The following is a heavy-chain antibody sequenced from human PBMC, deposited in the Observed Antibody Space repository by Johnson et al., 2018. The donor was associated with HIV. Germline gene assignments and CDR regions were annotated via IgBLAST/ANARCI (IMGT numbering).Heavy chain of an antibody. CDR3: ANFGARYSSSSVSEDAFDI. V-gene: IGHV3-20*04. CDR1: GFTFDYYG. Sequence: VQLVESGGGVVRPGGSLRLSCAASGFTFDYYGMSWVRQAPGKGLEWVSGINWNGGSTGYAYSVKGRFTISRDNSKNTLYLQMNSLRAEDTAVYYCANFGARYSSSSVSEDAFDIWGQGTMVTVSS. J-gene: IGHJ3*02. D-gene: IGHD6-6*01. CDR2: INWNGGST.